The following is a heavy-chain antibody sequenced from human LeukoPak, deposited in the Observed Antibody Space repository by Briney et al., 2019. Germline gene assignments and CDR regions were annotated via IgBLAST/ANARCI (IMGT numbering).Heavy chain of an antibody. V-gene: IGHV4-61*02. CDR3: ARDQGVYGDYMDNWFDP. CDR2: IYTSGST. Sequence: IRQPAGKGLEWIGRIYTSGSTNYNPSLKSRVTIPVDTSKNQFSLKLSSVTAADTAVYYCARDQGVYGDYMDNWFDPWGQGTLVTVSS. D-gene: IGHD4-17*01. J-gene: IGHJ5*02.